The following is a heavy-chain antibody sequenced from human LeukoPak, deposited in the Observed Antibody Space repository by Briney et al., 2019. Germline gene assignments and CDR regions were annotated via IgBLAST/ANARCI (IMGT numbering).Heavy chain of an antibody. CDR3: ARESPALDF. CDR1: GGSISSYY. V-gene: IGHV4-59*01. Sequence: PSETLSLTCTVSGGSISSYYWSWVRQPPGKGLEWIGNIYYSGSTNYNSSLKSRVTISGDTSKNQFSLKLTSVTAADTAVYYCARESPALDFWGQGTMVTVSS. J-gene: IGHJ3*01. CDR2: IYYSGST.